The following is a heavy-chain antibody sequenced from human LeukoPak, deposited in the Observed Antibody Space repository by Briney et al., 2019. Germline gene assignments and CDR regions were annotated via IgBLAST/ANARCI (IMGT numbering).Heavy chain of an antibody. D-gene: IGHD1-1*01. J-gene: IGHJ6*03. Sequence: SETLSLTRTVSRYPLSSGYYWSWLRQPPGKGLEWSGRIHHNGKTYYNQTLRDRVTMSVDASKNQFSLKVSPVTAADTAVYYCARPGHNIVYFYYMDVWGKGTTVTVSS. CDR2: IHHNGKT. V-gene: IGHV4-38-2*02. CDR3: ARPGHNIVYFYYMDV. CDR1: RYPLSSGYY.